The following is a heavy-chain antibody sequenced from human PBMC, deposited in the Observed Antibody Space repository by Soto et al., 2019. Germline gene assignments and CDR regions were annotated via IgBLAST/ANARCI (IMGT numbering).Heavy chain of an antibody. V-gene: IGHV4-4*02. J-gene: IGHJ6*03. D-gene: IGHD3-3*01. CDR2: IYHSGST. CDR3: ARSVSPYYDFWSGYRTSPDCYYMDV. CDR1: SGSISSSNW. Sequence: PSETLSLTCAVSSGSISSSNWWSWVRQPPGKGLEWIGEIYHSGSTNYNPSLKSRVTISVDKSKNQFSLKLSSVTAADTAVYYCARSVSPYYDFWSGYRTSPDCYYMDVWGKGTTVTVSS.